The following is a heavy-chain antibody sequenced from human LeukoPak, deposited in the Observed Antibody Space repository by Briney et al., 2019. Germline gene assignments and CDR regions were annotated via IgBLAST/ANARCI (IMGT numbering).Heavy chain of an antibody. CDR2: INHNGNVN. D-gene: IGHD3-16*01. CDR3: ARGGGLDV. J-gene: IGHJ6*02. CDR1: GFTFSSYW. V-gene: IGHV3-7*03. Sequence: AGGSLRLSCAASGFTFSSYWMNWARQAPGKGPEWVASINHNGNVNYYVDSVKGRFTISRDNAKNSLYLQMGNLRAEDTAVYFCARGGGLDVWGQGATVTVSS.